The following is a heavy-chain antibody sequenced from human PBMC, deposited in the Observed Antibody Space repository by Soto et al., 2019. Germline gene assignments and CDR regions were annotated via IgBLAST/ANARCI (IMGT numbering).Heavy chain of an antibody. CDR2: IRSKANSYAT. CDR1: GFTFSGSA. Sequence: GGSLRLSCAASGFTFSGSAMHWVRQASGKGLEWVGRIRSKANSYATAYAASVKGRFTISRDDSKNTAYLQMNSLKTEDTAVYYCTRLYDAVRLRFLEWSPRTHYYYYMDVWGKGTTVTVSS. J-gene: IGHJ6*03. V-gene: IGHV3-73*01. D-gene: IGHD3-3*01. CDR3: TRLYDAVRLRFLEWSPRTHYYYYMDV.